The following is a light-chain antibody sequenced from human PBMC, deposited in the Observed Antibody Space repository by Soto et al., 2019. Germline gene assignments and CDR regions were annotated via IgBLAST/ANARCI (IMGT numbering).Light chain of an antibody. CDR2: DAS. CDR1: QSISRS. Sequence: EGVLTQSPAILSVSPGERATXXXRASQSISRSLAWXQQKPGXXPXXLISDASTRATGIPARFSGSGSGTEFTLTISRLEPEDFAVDDCQQYGSSGTFGQGTKVDIK. CDR3: QQYGSSGT. J-gene: IGKJ1*01. V-gene: IGKV3-15*01.